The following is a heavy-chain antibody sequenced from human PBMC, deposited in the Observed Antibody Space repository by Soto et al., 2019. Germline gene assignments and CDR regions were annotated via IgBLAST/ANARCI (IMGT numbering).Heavy chain of an antibody. D-gene: IGHD1-1*01. CDR1: GFTFSSYS. CDR2: ISSSSSYI. Sequence: GGSLRLSCAASGFTFSSYSMNWVRQAPGKGLEWVSSISSSSSYIYYADSVKGRFTISRDNAKNSLYLQMNSLRAEDTAVYYCARRVPDPAFLTPYFDYWGQGTLVTVSS. V-gene: IGHV3-21*01. J-gene: IGHJ4*02. CDR3: ARRVPDPAFLTPYFDY.